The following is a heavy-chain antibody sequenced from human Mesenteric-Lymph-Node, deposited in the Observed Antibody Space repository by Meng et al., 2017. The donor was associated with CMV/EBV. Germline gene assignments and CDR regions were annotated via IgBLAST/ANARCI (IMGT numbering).Heavy chain of an antibody. CDR3: ARANDFWSGQMDV. J-gene: IGHJ6*02. D-gene: IGHD3-3*01. Sequence: ASVKVSCKTSGYTFTSYAINWVRQATGQGLEWMGWMNPNSGNTGYAQKFQGRLIITRSTSISTAYMELSSLRSEDTAVYYCARANDFWSGQMDVWGQGTTVTVSS. CDR1: GYTFTSYA. V-gene: IGHV1-8*01. CDR2: MNPNSGNT.